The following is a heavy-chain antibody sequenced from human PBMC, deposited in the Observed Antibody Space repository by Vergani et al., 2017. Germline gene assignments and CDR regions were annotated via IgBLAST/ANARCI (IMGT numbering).Heavy chain of an antibody. CDR1: GGSISSYY. CDR2: IYTSGST. J-gene: IGHJ6*03. Sequence: QVQLQESGPGLVKPSETLSLTCTVSGGSISSYYWSWNRQPAGKGLEWIGRIYTSGSTNYNPSLKSRVTMSVDTSKNQFSLKLSSVTAADTAVYYCARDIRDRDSSSWLRSTQYYYYYYMDVWGKGP. D-gene: IGHD6-13*01. V-gene: IGHV4-4*07. CDR3: ARDIRDRDSSSWLRSTQYYYYYYMDV.